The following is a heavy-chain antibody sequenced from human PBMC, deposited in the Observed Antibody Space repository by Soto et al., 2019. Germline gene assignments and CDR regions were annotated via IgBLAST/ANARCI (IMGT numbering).Heavy chain of an antibody. D-gene: IGHD2-15*01. CDR1: GGTFSSHT. V-gene: IGHV1-69*04. J-gene: IGHJ6*03. Sequence: QVQLVQSGAEVKKPGSSVKVSCKASGGTFSSHTISWVRQAPGQGLEWMGRIIPILGMTNYAQKLQGRVTITADTSTSTAYMELSSLRAEDTAVYYCARDTASSTYSYYYYMDVWGKGTTVSVCS. CDR2: IIPILGMT. CDR3: ARDTASSTYSYYYYMDV.